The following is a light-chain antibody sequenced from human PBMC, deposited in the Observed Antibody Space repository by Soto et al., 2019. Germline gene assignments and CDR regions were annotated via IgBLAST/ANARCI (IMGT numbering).Light chain of an antibody. Sequence: DIVLTQSPGTLSLSPGERATLSCRASQSLRSTSLAWYQQKPGQAPRLLMYGASNRATGIPDKFSGGGSGTDFTLTISRLEPEDFAVYYCQHYGGSPPITFGQGTRLDIK. J-gene: IGKJ5*01. V-gene: IGKV3-20*01. CDR1: QSLRSTS. CDR2: GAS. CDR3: QHYGGSPPIT.